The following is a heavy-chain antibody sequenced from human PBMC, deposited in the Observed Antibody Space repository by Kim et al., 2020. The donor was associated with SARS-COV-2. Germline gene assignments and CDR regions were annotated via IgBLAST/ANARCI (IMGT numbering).Heavy chain of an antibody. V-gene: IGHV4-39*01. CDR3: ASVWGGSSDWQYYVDY. D-gene: IGHD2-21*01. CDR2: IYYSGST. Sequence: SETLSLTCTVSGGSISSSSYYWGWIRQPPGKGLEWIGSIYYSGSTYYNPSLKSRVTISVDTSKNQFSLKLSSVTAADTAVYYCASVWGGSSDWQYYVDYWGQGTLVTVSS. CDR1: GGSISSSSYY. J-gene: IGHJ4*02.